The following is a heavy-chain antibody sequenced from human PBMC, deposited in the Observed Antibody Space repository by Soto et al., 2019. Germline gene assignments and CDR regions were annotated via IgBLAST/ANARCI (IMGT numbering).Heavy chain of an antibody. CDR1: GFSVSGYY. CDR2: ISGDSIYI. V-gene: IGHV3-11*03. Sequence: QVQLLESGGGLVKPGGSLRLSCAASGFSVSGYYMGWIRQPPGKGLEWISYISGDSIYINHADSVKGRFTISRDNAKNSLYLQMNRLRAEDTAVYFWAAGQQGRMADIWGQGTMVTVSS. J-gene: IGHJ3*02. CDR3: AAGQQGRMADI. D-gene: IGHD6-13*01.